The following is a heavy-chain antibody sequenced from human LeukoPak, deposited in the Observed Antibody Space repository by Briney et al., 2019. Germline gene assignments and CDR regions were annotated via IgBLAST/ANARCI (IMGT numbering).Heavy chain of an antibody. CDR1: GGSFSGYY. CDR2: INHSGST. J-gene: IGHJ4*02. V-gene: IGHV4-34*01. CDR3: ARGTSVTGIAAAGDYFDY. D-gene: IGHD6-13*01. Sequence: SETLSLTCAVSGGSFSGYYWSWIRQPPGKGLEWIGEINHSGSTNYNPSLKSRVTISVDTSKNQFSLRLSSVTAADTAVYYCARGTSVTGIAAAGDYFDYWGQGTLVTVSS.